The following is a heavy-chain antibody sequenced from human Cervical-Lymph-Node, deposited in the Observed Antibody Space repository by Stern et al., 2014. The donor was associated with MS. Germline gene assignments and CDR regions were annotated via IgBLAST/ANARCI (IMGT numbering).Heavy chain of an antibody. CDR3: AKPGGSYSLDS. CDR2: ISSRGSTL. J-gene: IGHJ4*02. D-gene: IGHD1-26*01. CDR1: GFTFSDHY. V-gene: IGHV3-11*01. Sequence: VQLVQSGGGLVKPGGSLRLSCAASGFTFSDHYMTWIRQAPGKGLECISYISSRGSTLSYADSVKGRFTISRENANNSLFLQMNSLRADDPAVYFCAKPGGSYSLDSWGQGTLVTVSS.